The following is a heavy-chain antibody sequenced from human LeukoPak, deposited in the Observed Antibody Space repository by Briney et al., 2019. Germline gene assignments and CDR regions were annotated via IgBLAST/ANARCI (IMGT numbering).Heavy chain of an antibody. V-gene: IGHV1-18*01. J-gene: IGHJ4*02. D-gene: IGHD2-21*02. CDR1: GYTFSSYG. Sequence: ASVKVSCKAAGYTFSSYGFSWVRQAPGQGLEWMGWISAYNGNTNYAQKLQGRVTMTTDTSTSTAYMELRSLRSDDTAVYYCARDGDWARSSDYWGQGTLVTVSS. CDR3: ARDGDWARSSDY. CDR2: ISAYNGNT.